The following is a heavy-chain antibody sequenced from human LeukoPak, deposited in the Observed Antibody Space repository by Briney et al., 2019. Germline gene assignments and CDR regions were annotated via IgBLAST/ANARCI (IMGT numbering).Heavy chain of an antibody. J-gene: IGHJ5*02. CDR3: AREIVVVPANWFDP. V-gene: IGHV1-2*02. CDR2: INPNSGGT. CDR1: GYTFTGYY. D-gene: IGHD2-2*01. Sequence: ASVKVSCKASGYTFTGYYMHWLRQAPGQGLEWMGWINPNSGGTNYAQKFQGRVTMTRDTSISTAYMELSRLRSDDTAVYYCAREIVVVPANWFDPWGQGTLVTVSS.